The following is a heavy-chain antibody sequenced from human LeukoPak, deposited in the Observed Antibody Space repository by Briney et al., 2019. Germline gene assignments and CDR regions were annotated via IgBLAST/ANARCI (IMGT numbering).Heavy chain of an antibody. CDR2: IIPIFGTA. V-gene: IGHV1-69*13. CDR3: ASIVGATAYFDY. D-gene: IGHD1-26*01. Sequence: SVKVSCKASGGTFSSYAIGWVRQAPGQGLEWMGGIIPIFGTANYAQKFQGRVTITADESTSTAYMELSSLRSEDTAVYYCASIVGATAYFDYWGQGALVTVSS. J-gene: IGHJ4*02. CDR1: GGTFSSYA.